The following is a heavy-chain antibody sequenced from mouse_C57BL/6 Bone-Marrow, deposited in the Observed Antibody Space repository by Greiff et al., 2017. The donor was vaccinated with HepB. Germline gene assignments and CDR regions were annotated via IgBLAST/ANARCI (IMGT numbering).Heavy chain of an antibody. D-gene: IGHD5-1*01. V-gene: IGHV1-72*01. CDR2: IYPNSGGT. CDR3: ARSGVLGDY. CDR1: GYTFTSYW. J-gene: IGHJ2*01. Sequence: QVQLQQPGAELVKPGASVKLSCKASGYTFTSYWMHWVKQRPGRGLEWIGRIYPNSGGTKYNEKFKSKATLTVDKPSSTAYMQRSSLTSEDSAVYYCARSGVLGDYWGQGTTLTVSS.